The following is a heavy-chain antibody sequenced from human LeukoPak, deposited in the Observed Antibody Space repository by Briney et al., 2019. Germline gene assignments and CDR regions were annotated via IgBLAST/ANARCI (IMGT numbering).Heavy chain of an antibody. Sequence: PSETLSLTCTVSGGSISSGGYYWSWIRQHPGKGLEWIGYIYYSGSTYYNPSLKSRVTISVDTSKNQFSLKLSSVTAADTAVYYCAGGYGGNSAGFDYWGQGTLVTVSS. V-gene: IGHV4-31*03. CDR2: IYYSGST. CDR3: AGGYGGNSAGFDY. CDR1: GGSISSGGYY. D-gene: IGHD4-23*01. J-gene: IGHJ4*02.